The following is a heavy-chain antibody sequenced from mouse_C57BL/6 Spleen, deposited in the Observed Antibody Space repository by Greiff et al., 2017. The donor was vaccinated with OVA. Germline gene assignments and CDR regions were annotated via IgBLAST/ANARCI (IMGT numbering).Heavy chain of an antibody. CDR2: INPNNGGT. Sequence: VQLQQSGPELVKPGASVKISCKASGYTFTDYYMNWVKQSHGKSLEWIGDINPNNGGTSYNQKFKGKATLTVDKSSSTAYMELRSLTSEDSAVYYCARWDDYDEGGFDYWGQGTTLTVSS. CDR3: ARWDDYDEGGFDY. CDR1: GYTFTDYY. J-gene: IGHJ2*01. V-gene: IGHV1-26*01. D-gene: IGHD2-4*01.